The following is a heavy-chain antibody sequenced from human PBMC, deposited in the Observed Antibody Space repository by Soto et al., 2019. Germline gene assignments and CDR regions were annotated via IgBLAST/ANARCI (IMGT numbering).Heavy chain of an antibody. D-gene: IGHD4-4*01. V-gene: IGHV3-9*01. Sequence: LRLSCAASGFTFDDYAVHWVRQAPGKGLEWVSDISWNSGSIGYADSVKGRFTISRDNAKNSLYLQMNSLRAEDTALYYCAKDIYSKGSSYFDYWGQGTLVTVSS. CDR1: GFTFDDYA. CDR3: AKDIYSKGSSYFDY. CDR2: ISWNSGSI. J-gene: IGHJ4*02.